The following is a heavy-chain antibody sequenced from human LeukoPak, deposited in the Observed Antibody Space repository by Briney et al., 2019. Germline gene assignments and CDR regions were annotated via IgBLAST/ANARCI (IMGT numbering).Heavy chain of an antibody. CDR3: ARVLYYDILSGYEGMDV. V-gene: IGHV4-61*01. J-gene: IGHJ6*04. CDR1: GGSVTSGSSY. Sequence: SETLSLTCTVSGGSVTSGSSYWSWIRQPSGKGLEWIGYIYDRGTTNYNPSRKSPVTISVDTSKNRFSLKLSSVTAADTAVYYCARVLYYDILSGYEGMDVWGKGTTVTVSS. D-gene: IGHD3-9*01. CDR2: IYDRGTT.